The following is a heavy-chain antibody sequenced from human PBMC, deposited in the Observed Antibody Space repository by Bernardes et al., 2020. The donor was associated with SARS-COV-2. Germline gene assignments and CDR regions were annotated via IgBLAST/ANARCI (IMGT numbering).Heavy chain of an antibody. CDR1: GFTFSSYG. J-gene: IGHJ5*02. V-gene: IGHV3-33*01. Sequence: GGSLRLSCAASGFTFSSYGMHWVRQAPGKGLEWVAVIWYDGSNKYYADSVKGRFTISRDNSKNTLYLQMNSLRAEDTAVYYCARDGLQLWGNWFDPWGQGTLVTVSS. CDR3: ARDGLQLWGNWFDP. CDR2: IWYDGSNK. D-gene: IGHD5-12*01.